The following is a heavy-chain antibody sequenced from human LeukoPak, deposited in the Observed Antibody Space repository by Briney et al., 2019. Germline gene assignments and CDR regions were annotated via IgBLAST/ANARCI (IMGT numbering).Heavy chain of an antibody. V-gene: IGHV1-3*01. CDR2: INAGNGNT. D-gene: IGHD3-9*01. CDR1: GYTFTSYG. J-gene: IGHJ5*02. Sequence: ASVKVSCKASGYTFTSYGISWVRQAPGQRLEWMGWINAGNGNTKYSQKFQGRVTITRDTSASTAYMELSSLRSEDTAVYYCARVRNDILTGFNWFDPWGQGTLVTVSS. CDR3: ARVRNDILTGFNWFDP.